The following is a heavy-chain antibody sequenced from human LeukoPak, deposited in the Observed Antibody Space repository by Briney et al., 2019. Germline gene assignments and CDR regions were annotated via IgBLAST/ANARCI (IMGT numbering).Heavy chain of an antibody. J-gene: IGHJ6*03. D-gene: IGHD2-2*01. Sequence: SETLSLTCAVYGGSFGGFYWGWIRQPPGKGLEWIGEINHSGSTTYNPSLKSRVTISVDTSKNQFSLKLSSVTAADTAVYYCARASVPYYYYMDVWGKGTTVTVSS. CDR2: INHSGST. CDR1: GGSFGGFY. V-gene: IGHV4-34*01. CDR3: ARASVPYYYYMDV.